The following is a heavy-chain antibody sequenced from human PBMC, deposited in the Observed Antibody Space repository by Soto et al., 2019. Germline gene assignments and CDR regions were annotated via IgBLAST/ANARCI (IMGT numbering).Heavy chain of an antibody. D-gene: IGHD3-9*01. CDR1: GFTFSSYG. Sequence: QVQLVESGGGVVQPGRSLRLSCAASGFTFSSYGMHWVRQAPGKGLEWVAVISYDGSNKYYADSVKGRFTISRDNSKNTLYLQMNSLRAEDTAVYYCAKPRDCDILTGPSYYFDYWGQGTLVTVSS. J-gene: IGHJ4*02. V-gene: IGHV3-30*18. CDR2: ISYDGSNK. CDR3: AKPRDCDILTGPSYYFDY.